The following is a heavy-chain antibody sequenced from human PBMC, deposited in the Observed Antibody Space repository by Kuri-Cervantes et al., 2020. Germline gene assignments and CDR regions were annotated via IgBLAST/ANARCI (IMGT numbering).Heavy chain of an antibody. J-gene: IGHJ4*02. CDR1: GFTFSSYA. Sequence: GGSLRLSCAASGFTFSSYAMHWVRQAPGKGLEWVAVISYDGSNKYYADSVKGRFTISRDNSKNTLYLQMNSLRAEDTALYYCAKDIQWELLNYFDYWGQGTLVTVSS. CDR3: AKDIQWELLNYFDY. V-gene: IGHV3-30*04. CDR2: ISYDGSNK. D-gene: IGHD1-26*01.